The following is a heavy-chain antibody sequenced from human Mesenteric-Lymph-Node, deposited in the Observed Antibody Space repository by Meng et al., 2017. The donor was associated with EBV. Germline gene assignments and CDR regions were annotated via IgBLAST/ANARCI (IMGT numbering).Heavy chain of an antibody. V-gene: IGHV2-5*02. CDR1: WFSLSTSGVG. J-gene: IGHJ5*02. CDR2: IYWDDDK. CDR3: AHRTSNCFDP. Sequence: QITLKGSGPTLVKPTPTPTLTCTFSWFSLSTSGVGVGWIRQPPGKALEWLALIYWDDDKRYSPSLKTRLTITKDTSENQVVLTMTNMDPVDAATYYCAHRTSNCFDPWGQGTLVTVSS.